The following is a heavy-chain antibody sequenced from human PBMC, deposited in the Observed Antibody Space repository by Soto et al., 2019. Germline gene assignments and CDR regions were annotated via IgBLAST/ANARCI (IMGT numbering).Heavy chain of an antibody. D-gene: IGHD2-21*02. CDR1: GRSIRSSSYF. V-gene: IGHV4-39*01. J-gene: IGHJ5*02. CDR3: ARHPSDFWFDP. Sequence: PSETLSLTCSVSGRSIRSSSYFRSRIRQPPGKGLEWIGSIYYSGSTYYNPSLKSRVTVSVDTSKNQFSLKLSSVTAADTAVYYCARHPSDFWFDPWGQGTLVTVS. CDR2: IYYSGST.